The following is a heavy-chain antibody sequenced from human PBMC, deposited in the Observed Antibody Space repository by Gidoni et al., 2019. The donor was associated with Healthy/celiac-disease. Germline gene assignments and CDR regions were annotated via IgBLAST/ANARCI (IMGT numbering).Heavy chain of an antibody. J-gene: IGHJ6*04. CDR2: IIPIFGTA. CDR3: AGSYNWNYVAKGDV. Sequence: QVQLVQSGAEVKQPGSSVKVSCKASGGTFSSYAISWVRQAPGQGLEWMGGIIPIFGTANDAQKFQGRVTITADESTSTAYMELSSLRSEDTAVYYCAGSYNWNYVAKGDVWGKGTTVTVSS. D-gene: IGHD1-7*01. CDR1: GGTFSSYA. V-gene: IGHV1-69*01.